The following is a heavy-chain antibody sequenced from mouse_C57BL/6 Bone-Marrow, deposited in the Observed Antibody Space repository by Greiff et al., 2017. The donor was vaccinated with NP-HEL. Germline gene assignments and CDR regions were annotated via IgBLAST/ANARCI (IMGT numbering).Heavy chain of an antibody. V-gene: IGHV5-6*01. J-gene: IGHJ1*03. CDR2: ISSGGSYT. Sequence: VQVVESGGDLVKPGGSLKLSCAASGFTFSSYGMSWVRQTPDKRLEWVATISSGGSYTYYPDSVKGRFTISRDNAKNTLYLQMSSLKSEDTAMYYCATYGSSWYFDVWGTGTTVTVSS. CDR1: GFTFSSYG. D-gene: IGHD1-1*01. CDR3: ATYGSSWYFDV.